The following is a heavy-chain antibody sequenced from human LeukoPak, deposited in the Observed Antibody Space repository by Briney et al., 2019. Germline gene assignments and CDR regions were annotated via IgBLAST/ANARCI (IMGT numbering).Heavy chain of an antibody. Sequence: GGSLRLSCAASGFTFSSYAMSWVRQAPGKGLEWVSAISGSGGSTYYADSVKGRFTISRDNAKNSLYLQMNSLRAEDTAVYYCARVKCNGGSCYFGYFDYWGQGTLVTVSS. D-gene: IGHD2-15*01. CDR1: GFTFSSYA. V-gene: IGHV3-23*01. CDR2: ISGSGGST. CDR3: ARVKCNGGSCYFGYFDY. J-gene: IGHJ4*02.